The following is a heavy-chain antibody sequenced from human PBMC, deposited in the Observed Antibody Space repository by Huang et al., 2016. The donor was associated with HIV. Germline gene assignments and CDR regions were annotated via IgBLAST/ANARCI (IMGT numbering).Heavy chain of an antibody. CDR1: GFTFSSYW. CDR2: INSDGSSS. D-gene: IGHD3-22*01. J-gene: IGHJ4*02. Sequence: EVQLVESGGGLVQPGGSLSLSCAAFGFTFSSYWLHWVRQAPGKGLGWVSHINSDGSSSGYADSVKGRFTISRDNAKNTLYLQMNSLRAEDTAVYYCVRDPRIQSWLNYFDYWGQGTLVSVSS. V-gene: IGHV3-74*01. CDR3: VRDPRIQSWLNYFDY.